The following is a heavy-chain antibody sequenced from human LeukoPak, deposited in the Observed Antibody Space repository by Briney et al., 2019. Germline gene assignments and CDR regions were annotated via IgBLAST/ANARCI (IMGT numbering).Heavy chain of an antibody. Sequence: PSETLSLTCTVSGGSISSSSYCWGWIRQPPGKGLEWIGSIYYSGSTYYNPSLKSRVTISVDTSKNQFSLKLSSVTAADTAVYYCARTKWELLLDYWGQGTLVTVSS. CDR2: IYYSGST. D-gene: IGHD1-26*01. CDR3: ARTKWELLLDY. CDR1: GGSISSSSYC. V-gene: IGHV4-39*01. J-gene: IGHJ4*02.